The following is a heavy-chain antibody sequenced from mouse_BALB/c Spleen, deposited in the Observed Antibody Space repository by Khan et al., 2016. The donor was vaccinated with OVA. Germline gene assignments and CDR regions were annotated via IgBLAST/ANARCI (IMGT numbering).Heavy chain of an antibody. CDR1: GYTFTSYT. CDR2: INPSNGYT. Sequence: QVQLQQSGAELARPGASVKMSCKASGYTFTSYTIHWIKERPGQGLEWIGYINPSNGYTNYNQNFKDKATLTTDKSSTTAYLQLSSLTSDDSAVYNCVRDGAYHRNDGWFAYRGQATLVTVSA. J-gene: IGHJ3*01. CDR3: VRDGAYHRNDGWFAY. D-gene: IGHD2-14*01. V-gene: IGHV1-4*01.